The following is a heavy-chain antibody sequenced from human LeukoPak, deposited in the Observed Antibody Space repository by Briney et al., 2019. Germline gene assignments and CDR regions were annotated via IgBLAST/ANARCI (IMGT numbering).Heavy chain of an antibody. Sequence: GGSLRLSCAASGFTFSSYAMSWVRQAPGKGLEWVSAISGSGGSTYYADSVKGRFTISRDDSKNTLYLQMNSLRAEDTAVYYCAKAQLGARGFDPWGQGTLVTVSS. CDR1: GFTFSSYA. V-gene: IGHV3-23*01. CDR3: AKAQLGARGFDP. D-gene: IGHD1-26*01. CDR2: ISGSGGST. J-gene: IGHJ5*02.